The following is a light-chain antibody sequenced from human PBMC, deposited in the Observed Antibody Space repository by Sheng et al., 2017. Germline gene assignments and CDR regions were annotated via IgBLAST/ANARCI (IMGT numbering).Light chain of an antibody. Sequence: QLVVTQSPSASASLGASVKLTCTLNSGHSNYAIAWHQQQPEKGPRYLMKVNSDGSHTKGDGIPDRFSGSSSGAERYLTISSVQSEDEADYYCQTWGTGIVVFGGGTKLTVL. J-gene: IGLJ2*01. CDR3: QTWGTGIVV. V-gene: IGLV4-69*01. CDR2: VNSDGSH. CDR1: SGHSNYA.